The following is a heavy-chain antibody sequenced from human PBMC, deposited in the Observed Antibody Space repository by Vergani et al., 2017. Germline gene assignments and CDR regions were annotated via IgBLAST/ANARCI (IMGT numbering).Heavy chain of an antibody. CDR3: AREDSSSWYNPFDY. J-gene: IGHJ4*02. CDR1: GYTFTSYY. V-gene: IGHV1-69*01. Sequence: QVQLVQSGAEVKKPGASVKVSCKASGYTFTSYYMHWVRQAPGQGLEWMGGIIPIFGTANYAQKFQGRVTITADESTSTAYMELSSLRSEDTAVYYCAREDSSSWYNPFDYWGQGTLVTVSS. D-gene: IGHD6-13*01. CDR2: IIPIFGTA.